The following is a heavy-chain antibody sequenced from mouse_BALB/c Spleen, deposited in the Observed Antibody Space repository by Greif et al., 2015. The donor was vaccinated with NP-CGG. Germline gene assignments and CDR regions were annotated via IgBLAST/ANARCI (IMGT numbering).Heavy chain of an antibody. CDR2: IDPANGNT. J-gene: IGHJ4*01. V-gene: IGHV14-3*02. CDR3: ANPYGSSYYAMDY. CDR1: GFNIKDTY. Sequence: EVQLQQSGAELVKPGASVKLSCTASGFNIKDTYMPWVKQRPEQGLEWIGRIDPANGNTKYDPKFQGKATITADTSSNTAYRQRSGLTSEDTAVYYCANPYGSSYYAMDYWGQGTSVTVSS. D-gene: IGHD1-1*01.